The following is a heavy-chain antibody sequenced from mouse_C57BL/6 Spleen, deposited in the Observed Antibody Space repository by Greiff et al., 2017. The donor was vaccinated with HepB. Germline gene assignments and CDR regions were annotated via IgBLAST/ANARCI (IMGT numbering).Heavy chain of an antibody. Sequence: QVQLQQSGAELVRPGASVTLSCKASGYTFTDYEMHWVKQTPVHGLEWIGAIDPETGGTAYNQKFKGKAILTADKSSSTAYMELRSLTSEDSAVYYCTNNWYYFDYWGQGTTLTVSS. CDR3: TNNWYYFDY. J-gene: IGHJ2*01. D-gene: IGHD4-1*01. CDR1: GYTFTDYE. V-gene: IGHV1-15*01. CDR2: IDPETGGT.